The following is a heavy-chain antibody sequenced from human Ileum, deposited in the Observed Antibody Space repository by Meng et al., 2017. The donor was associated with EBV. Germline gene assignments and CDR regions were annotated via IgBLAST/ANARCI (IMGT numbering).Heavy chain of an antibody. CDR2: VHAGNGDT. J-gene: IGHJ4*02. V-gene: IGHV1-3*01. CDR1: GYSFTSSA. Sequence: QVLLVQSGTEVKKPGASVKVSCKASGYSFTSSAIHWVRQAPGQRLEWMGWVHAGNGDTKYSQNFQDRLTIARDTSANTAYMDLSSLRSEDTARYYCARGHQTYHDYWGQGTLVTVSS. D-gene: IGHD2-2*01. CDR3: ARGHQTYHDY.